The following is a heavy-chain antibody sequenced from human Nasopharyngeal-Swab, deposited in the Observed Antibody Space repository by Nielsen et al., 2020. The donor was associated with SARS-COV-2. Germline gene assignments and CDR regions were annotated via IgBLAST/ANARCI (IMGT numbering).Heavy chain of an antibody. Sequence: GSPRLSCAASGFTFSSYGMHWVRQAPGKGLEWVAVIWYDGSNKYYADSVKGRFTISRDNAKNSLYLQMNSLRAEDTALYYCAKAHSSSWYFRVYWGQGTLVTVSS. CDR2: IWYDGSNK. CDR3: AKAHSSSWYFRVY. V-gene: IGHV3-33*03. CDR1: GFTFSSYG. D-gene: IGHD6-13*01. J-gene: IGHJ4*02.